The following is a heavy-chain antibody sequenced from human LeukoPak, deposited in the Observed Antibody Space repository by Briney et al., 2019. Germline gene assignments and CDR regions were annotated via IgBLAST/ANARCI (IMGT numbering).Heavy chain of an antibody. Sequence: GGSLRLSCAASGFTFSSYGMSWVRQAPGKGLEWVSSISSSSSYIYYADSVKGRFTISRDNAKNSLYLQMNSLKTEDTAVYYCTTQPWQVDYWGQGTLVTVSS. V-gene: IGHV3-21*03. D-gene: IGHD6-19*01. CDR2: ISSSSSYI. J-gene: IGHJ4*02. CDR3: TTQPWQVDY. CDR1: GFTFSSYG.